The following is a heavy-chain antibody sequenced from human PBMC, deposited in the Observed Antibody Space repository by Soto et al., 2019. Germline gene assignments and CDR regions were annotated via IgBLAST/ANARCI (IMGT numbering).Heavy chain of an antibody. CDR2: IIPIFGTA. J-gene: IGHJ4*02. V-gene: IGHV1-69*12. CDR3: ASRMSGYDPQGQLDY. D-gene: IGHD5-12*01. CDR1: GGTFSSYA. Sequence: QVQLVQSGAEVKKPGSSVKVSCKASGGTFSSYAISWVRQAPGQGLEWMGGIIPIFGTANYAQKFQGRVTLXXDXSXXRADVELGRLRAEDTAVYYCASRMSGYDPQGQLDYWGQGTLVTVSS.